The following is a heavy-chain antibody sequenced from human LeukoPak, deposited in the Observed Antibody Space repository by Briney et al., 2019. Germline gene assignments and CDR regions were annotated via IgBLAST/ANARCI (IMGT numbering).Heavy chain of an antibody. CDR1: GGSISSGGYY. J-gene: IGHJ4*02. CDR2: IYYTGST. Sequence: SETLSLTCTVSGGSISSGGYYWGWIRQPPGKGLEWIASIYYTGSTYYNPSLKSRVTKSVDTSKKQFSLELSSVTAADTAVYYCAGHVWGGYGYFDYWGQGTLVTVSS. V-gene: IGHV4-39*01. D-gene: IGHD3-16*01. CDR3: AGHVWGGYGYFDY.